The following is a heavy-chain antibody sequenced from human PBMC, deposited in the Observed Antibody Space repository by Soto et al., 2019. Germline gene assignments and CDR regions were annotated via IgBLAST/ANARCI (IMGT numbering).Heavy chain of an antibody. Sequence: SXTLSLTCTVSGGPITRGGYYWSWIRQHPGKGLEWIGYIYNSGTTYYSPSLKSRVTISVDTSKNQFSLKLTSVTAADTAVYYCARDPAPWGQGTLVTVSS. CDR1: GGPITRGGYY. CDR3: ARDPAP. V-gene: IGHV4-31*03. J-gene: IGHJ5*02. CDR2: IYNSGTT.